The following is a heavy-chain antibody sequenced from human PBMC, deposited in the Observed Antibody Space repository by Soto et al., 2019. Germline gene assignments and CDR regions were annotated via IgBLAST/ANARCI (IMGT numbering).Heavy chain of an antibody. Sequence: ASVKVSCKASGYTFTSYAMHWVRQAPGQRLEWMGWINAGNGNTKYSQKFQGRVTITRDTSASTAYMELSSLRSEDTAVYYCATEVMVYAKLDYWGQGSLVTVSS. CDR3: ATEVMVYAKLDY. CDR2: INAGNGNT. V-gene: IGHV1-3*01. D-gene: IGHD2-8*01. J-gene: IGHJ4*02. CDR1: GYTFTSYA.